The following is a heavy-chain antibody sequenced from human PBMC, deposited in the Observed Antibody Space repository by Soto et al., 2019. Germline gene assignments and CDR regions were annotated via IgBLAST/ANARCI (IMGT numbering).Heavy chain of an antibody. J-gene: IGHJ3*02. CDR1: GGSISTYY. V-gene: IGHV4-59*01. CDR2: IYNSGTT. CDR3: ATDYGDYVGAFDI. D-gene: IGHD4-17*01. Sequence: SETLSLTCTVSGGSISTYYWSWIRHSPGKGLEWITHIYNSGTTNYNPSLKSRVTISVDTSKNQFSLKLRSVTAADTAVYYCATDYGDYVGAFDIWGQGTMVTVS.